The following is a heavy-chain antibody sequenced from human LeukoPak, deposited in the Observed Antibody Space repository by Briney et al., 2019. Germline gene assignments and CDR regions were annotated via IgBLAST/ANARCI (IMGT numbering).Heavy chain of an antibody. J-gene: IGHJ6*03. CDR1: GGSISSGGYY. D-gene: IGHD3-10*01. Sequence: SETLSLTCTVSGGSISSGGYYWSWIRQHPGKGLEWIGCIYYSGSTYYNPSLKSRVTISVDTSKNQFSLKLSSVTAADTAVYYCARWVLGSGTNDYYYYMDVWGKGTTVTVSS. V-gene: IGHV4-31*03. CDR3: ARWVLGSGTNDYYYYMDV. CDR2: IYYSGST.